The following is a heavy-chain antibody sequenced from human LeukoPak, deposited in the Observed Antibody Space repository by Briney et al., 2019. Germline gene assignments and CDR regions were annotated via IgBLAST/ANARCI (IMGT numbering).Heavy chain of an antibody. Sequence: GGSLRLSCAASGFTFSSYAMSWVRQAPGKGLEWVSAISGSGGSTYYADSVKGRFTISRDNSKNTLYLQMNSLRAEDTAVYYCAKDGYYYDSSGYSYAFDIWGQGTMATVSS. J-gene: IGHJ3*02. V-gene: IGHV3-23*01. CDR3: AKDGYYYDSSGYSYAFDI. CDR1: GFTFSSYA. CDR2: ISGSGGST. D-gene: IGHD3-22*01.